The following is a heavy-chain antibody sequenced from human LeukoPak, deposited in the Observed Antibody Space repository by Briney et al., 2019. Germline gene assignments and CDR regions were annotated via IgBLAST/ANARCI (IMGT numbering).Heavy chain of an antibody. Sequence: GGSLRLSCAASGFTFSSYAMSWVRQAPGKGLEWVSAISGSGGSTYYADSVKGRFTISRDNSKNTLYLQMNSLRAEDTAVYYCATDGGGLRWTFDYWGQGTLVTVSS. CDR1: GFTFSSYA. D-gene: IGHD4-23*01. CDR2: ISGSGGST. CDR3: ATDGGGLRWTFDY. J-gene: IGHJ4*02. V-gene: IGHV3-23*01.